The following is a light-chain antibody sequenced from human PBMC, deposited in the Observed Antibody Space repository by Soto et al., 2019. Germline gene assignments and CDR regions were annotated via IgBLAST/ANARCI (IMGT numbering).Light chain of an antibody. V-gene: IGKV3-15*01. CDR2: GVS. CDR1: QSLSSS. J-gene: IGKJ4*01. CDR3: QQYDIWPLT. Sequence: EIVMTQSPATLSVSPGERATLSCRASQSLSSSLAWNQQKPGQAPRLLIYGVSTRATGIPARFSGGGSGTEFALTISSLQSEDFAVYYCQQYDIWPLTFGGGTKVEIK.